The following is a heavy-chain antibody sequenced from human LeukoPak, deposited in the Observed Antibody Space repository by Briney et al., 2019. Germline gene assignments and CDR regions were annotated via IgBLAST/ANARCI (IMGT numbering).Heavy chain of an antibody. CDR3: ARDRHFKVRGVTSFDL. CDR2: IKQDGSEK. D-gene: IGHD3-10*01. V-gene: IGHV3-7*01. CDR1: GFIFSSYW. Sequence: PGGSLRLSCAASGFIFSSYWMSWVRQAPGKGLEWVANIKQDGSEKYYVDSVKGRFTISRDNAKNSLYLQMNSLRAEDTAVYYCARDRHFKVRGVTSFDLWGRGTLVTVSS. J-gene: IGHJ2*01.